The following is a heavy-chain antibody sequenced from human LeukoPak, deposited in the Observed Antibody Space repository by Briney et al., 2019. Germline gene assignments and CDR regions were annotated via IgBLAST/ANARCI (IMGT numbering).Heavy chain of an antibody. CDR3: GRGNTIFGVPEIDY. Sequence: APVKVSFTCSVSTFTLNDMHWERHAPGQGLEWMGWINPNSGGTNYAQKFQGRVTMTRATSIITAYMELSRLRSNDTAAYDCGRGNTIFGVPEIDYWGQGTLVTVSS. J-gene: IGHJ4*02. V-gene: IGHV1-2*02. D-gene: IGHD3-3*01. CDR1: VSTFTLND. CDR2: INPNSGGT.